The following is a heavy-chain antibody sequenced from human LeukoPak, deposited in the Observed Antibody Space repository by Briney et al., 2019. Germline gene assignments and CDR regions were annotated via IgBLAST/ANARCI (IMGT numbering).Heavy chain of an antibody. Sequence: ASVKVSCKASGGTFSSYAISWVRQAPGQGLEWMGRIIPILGIANYAQKFQGRVTITADKSTSTAYMELSSLRSEDTAVYYCARDSVDVHYYDSSGYYPLFDYWGQGTLVTVSS. J-gene: IGHJ4*02. CDR1: GGTFSSYA. V-gene: IGHV1-69*04. CDR3: ARDSVDVHYYDSSGYYPLFDY. CDR2: IIPILGIA. D-gene: IGHD3-22*01.